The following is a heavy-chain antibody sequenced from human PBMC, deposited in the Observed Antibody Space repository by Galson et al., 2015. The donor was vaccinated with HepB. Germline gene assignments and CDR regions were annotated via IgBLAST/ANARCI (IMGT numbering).Heavy chain of an antibody. V-gene: IGHV1-69*13. D-gene: IGHD3-22*01. CDR1: GGTFSSYA. Sequence: SVKVSCKASGGTFSSYAISWVRQAPGQGLEWMGGIIPIFGTANYAQRFQGRVTITADESTSTAYMELSSLRSEDAAVYYCAREIFYYDSSGYYYGGLDYWGQGTLVTVSS. CDR3: AREIFYYDSSGYYYGGLDY. CDR2: IIPIFGTA. J-gene: IGHJ4*02.